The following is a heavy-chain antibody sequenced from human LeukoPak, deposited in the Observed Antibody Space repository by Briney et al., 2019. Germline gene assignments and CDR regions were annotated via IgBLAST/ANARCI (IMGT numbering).Heavy chain of an antibody. D-gene: IGHD1-1*01. CDR1: GFTFSTYN. CDR3: ARNPAGIGDY. V-gene: IGHV3-48*02. CDR2: ISSGSEII. Sequence: GGSLRLSCVASGFTFSTYNMNWVRQALGKGLEWVSFISSGSEIIYYADSVKGRFTVSRDNDKKSLYLQMNSLRDVDTAVYYCARNPAGIGDYLGQGTLVTVSS. J-gene: IGHJ4*02.